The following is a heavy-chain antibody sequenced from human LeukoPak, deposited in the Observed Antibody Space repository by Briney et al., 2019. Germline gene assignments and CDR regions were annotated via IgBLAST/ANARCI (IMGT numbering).Heavy chain of an antibody. D-gene: IGHD3-22*01. CDR1: GGFISSYY. J-gene: IGHJ4*02. CDR3: ARGPYDSSGYYSPFDY. CDR2: IYYSGST. V-gene: IGHV4-59*01. Sequence: SETLSLTCTVSGGFISSYYWSWIRQPPGKGLEWIGYIYYSGSTNYNPSLKSRVTISVDTSKNQFSLKLSSVTAADTAVYYCARGPYDSSGYYSPFDYWGQGTLVTVSS.